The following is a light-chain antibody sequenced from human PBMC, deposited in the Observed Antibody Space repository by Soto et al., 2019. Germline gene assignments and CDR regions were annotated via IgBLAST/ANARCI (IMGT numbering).Light chain of an antibody. V-gene: IGKV3-20*01. CDR2: GAS. CDR3: QQYGNSPQT. CDR1: QSVSSSY. Sequence: EIVLTQSPGTLSLSPGERATLSCRASQSVSSSYLAWYQQKPGQAPRLLIYGASNRATGIPDRFSGSGSGTDFTLTISRLEPEDFAVVYCQQYGNSPQTFGQGTKVEIK. J-gene: IGKJ1*01.